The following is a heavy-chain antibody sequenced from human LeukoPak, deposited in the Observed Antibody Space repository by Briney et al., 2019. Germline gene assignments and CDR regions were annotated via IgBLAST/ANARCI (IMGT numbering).Heavy chain of an antibody. D-gene: IGHD6-13*01. Sequence: GPLSLSCPASGFTFSSFWMSWVRQAPGKGREWVANIKQIGSEKYYVDSVKGRFTISRDNDKNSLYLQMNSLRAEDTAVYYCARESTGGGHSIAAAGSIDYWGQGTLVTVSS. V-gene: IGHV3-7*01. CDR2: IKQIGSEK. J-gene: IGHJ4*02. CDR1: GFTFSSFW. CDR3: ARESTGGGHSIAAAGSIDY.